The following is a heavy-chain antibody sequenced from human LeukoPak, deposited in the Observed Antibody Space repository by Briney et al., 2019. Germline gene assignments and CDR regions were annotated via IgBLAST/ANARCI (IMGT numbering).Heavy chain of an antibody. CDR3: ASTNQPGYCSSTSCYTSHEYFQH. Sequence: SETLSLTCAVYGGSFSGYYWSWLRQPPGKGLEWIGEINHSGGTNYNPSLKSRVTISVDTSKNQFSLKLSSVTAADTAVYYCASTNQPGYCSSTSCYTSHEYFQHWGQGTLVTVSS. D-gene: IGHD2-2*02. V-gene: IGHV4-34*01. CDR1: GGSFSGYY. J-gene: IGHJ1*01. CDR2: INHSGGT.